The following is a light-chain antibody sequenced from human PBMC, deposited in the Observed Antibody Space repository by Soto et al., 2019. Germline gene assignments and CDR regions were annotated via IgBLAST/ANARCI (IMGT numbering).Light chain of an antibody. CDR1: QSLSSY. Sequence: EIVLTQSPATLSLSPGERATLSCRASQSLSSYLAWYQQKRGQAPRLLIYDASKRATGIPARFSGSGSGTDFTLRISRLEPEDFAVYYCQQRSDWPLTFGGGTKVETK. J-gene: IGKJ4*01. CDR2: DAS. CDR3: QQRSDWPLT. V-gene: IGKV3-11*01.